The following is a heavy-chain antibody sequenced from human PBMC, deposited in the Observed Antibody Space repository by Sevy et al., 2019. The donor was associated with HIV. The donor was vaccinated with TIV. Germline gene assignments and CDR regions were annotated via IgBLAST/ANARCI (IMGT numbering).Heavy chain of an antibody. J-gene: IGHJ4*02. CDR3: ARGWWGSYRQRGYYFDY. CDR1: GASISSGPYY. CDR2: ISYVGSP. Sequence: SETLSLTCTVSGASISSGPYYWGWIRQPPGKRLEWIGYISYVGSPYYNPSLKNRVTIYVDTSKNQFSLQLISVTAADAALYYCARGWWGSYRQRGYYFDYWGQGTLVTVSS. D-gene: IGHD3-16*02. V-gene: IGHV4-39*01.